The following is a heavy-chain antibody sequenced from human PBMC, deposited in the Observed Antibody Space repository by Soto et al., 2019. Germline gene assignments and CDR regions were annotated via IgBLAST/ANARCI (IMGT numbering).Heavy chain of an antibody. Sequence: EVQLVESGGGLVQPGGSLRLSCAASGFTFSSYWISWVRQAPGKGLEWVANIKQDGSEKYYVDSVKGRFTISRDNAKNSLYLQMSCLRAEDTAVYYCARDLSRTSCSRNWGQGPLVPVSS. V-gene: IGHV3-7*01. J-gene: IGHJ4*02. D-gene: IGHD2-2*01. CDR1: GFTFSSYW. CDR3: ARDLSRTSCSRN. CDR2: IKQDGSEK.